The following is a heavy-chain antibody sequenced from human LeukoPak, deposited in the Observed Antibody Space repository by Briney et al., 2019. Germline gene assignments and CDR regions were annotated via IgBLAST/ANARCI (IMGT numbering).Heavy chain of an antibody. V-gene: IGHV4-39*01. CDR1: GGSISSSYFY. CDR2: MYYSGST. D-gene: IGHD5-24*01. J-gene: IGHJ4*02. CDR3: ARSSRDGYNYFDY. Sequence: SETLSLTCTVSGGSISSSYFYWDWISQPPGKGLEWIGSMYYSGSTYYNPSLKSRVTISVDTSKNQFSLKLSSVTAADTAVYYCARSSRDGYNYFDYWGQGTLVTVSS.